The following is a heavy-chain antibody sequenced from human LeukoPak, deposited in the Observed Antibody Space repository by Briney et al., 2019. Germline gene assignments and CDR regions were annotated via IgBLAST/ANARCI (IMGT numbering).Heavy chain of an antibody. CDR3: AKGGWVSPFEY. V-gene: IGHV3-23*01. J-gene: IGHJ4*02. CDR1: GFKFSIYV. D-gene: IGHD6-19*01. CDR2: IRTDGTA. Sequence: GGSLRLSCAASGFKFSIYVMSRVRQAPGKGLEWVSLIRTDGTAYYPDSVKGRFSVFRDNSRITLYLQINSLRADDTATYYCAKGGWVSPFEYWGQGSLVTVSS.